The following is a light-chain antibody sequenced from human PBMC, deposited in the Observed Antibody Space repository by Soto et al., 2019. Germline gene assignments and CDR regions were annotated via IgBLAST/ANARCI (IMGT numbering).Light chain of an antibody. J-gene: IGKJ5*01. V-gene: IGKV3-20*01. CDR3: QQYGGSPIT. CDR1: QSVSSR. Sequence: EIVLTQSPGTLSLSPGERATLSCRASQSVSSRLAWYQHKPGQAPRLLISGASSRATGFPDRFSGSGSGTDFTLTISRLEPEDFALYYCQQYGGSPITFGQGTRLEIK. CDR2: GAS.